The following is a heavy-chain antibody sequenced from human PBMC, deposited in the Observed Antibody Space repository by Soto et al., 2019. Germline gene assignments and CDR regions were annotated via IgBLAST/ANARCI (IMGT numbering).Heavy chain of an antibody. CDR1: GYTFTGYG. Sequence: GASVKVSSKASGYTFTGYGISWVQQAPGQGLEWMGWISAYNGNTNYAQKLQGRVTITRDTSTSTAYMELRSLRSDDTAVYYCATQPCTNGVCYTNYWVQGTLVTVSS. CDR3: ATQPCTNGVCYTNY. CDR2: ISAYNGNT. V-gene: IGHV1-18*01. D-gene: IGHD2-8*01. J-gene: IGHJ4*02.